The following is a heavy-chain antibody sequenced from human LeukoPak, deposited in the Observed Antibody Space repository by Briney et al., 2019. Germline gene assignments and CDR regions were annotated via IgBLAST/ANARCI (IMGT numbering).Heavy chain of an antibody. Sequence: SGPTLVNPTQTLTLTCTFSGFSLSTSGVGVGWIRQPPGKALEWLALIYWDDDKCYSPSLKSRLTITKDTSKNQVVLTMTNMDPVDTATYYCAHAGGLGVLLRWDYWGQGTLVTVSS. CDR3: AHAGGLGVLLRWDY. CDR1: GFSLSTSGVG. J-gene: IGHJ4*02. D-gene: IGHD2-15*01. V-gene: IGHV2-5*02. CDR2: IYWDDDK.